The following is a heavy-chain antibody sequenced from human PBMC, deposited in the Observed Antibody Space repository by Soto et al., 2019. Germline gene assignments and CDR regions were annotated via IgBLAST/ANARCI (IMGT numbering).Heavy chain of an antibody. CDR1: GFTFGNAW. CDR3: TTANCPPSDFWCGNHIPPYYYYGMDD. J-gene: IGHJ6*02. V-gene: IGHV3-15*07. Sequence: GGSLRLSCAASGFTFGNAWMNWVRQAPGKGLKWVGRIKSKTDGGTTDYAAPVKGRFTISRDDSKNTLYLQMNSLKTEGAAVYFCTTANCPPSDFWCGNHIPPYYYYGMDDWGQGTPVSDS. D-gene: IGHD3-3*01. CDR2: IKSKTDGGTT.